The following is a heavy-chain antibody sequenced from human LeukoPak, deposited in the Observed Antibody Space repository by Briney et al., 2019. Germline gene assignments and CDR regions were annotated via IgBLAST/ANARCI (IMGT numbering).Heavy chain of an antibody. Sequence: KSSETLSLTCTVSGGSISSSSYYWGWIRQPPGKGLEWIGSIYYSGSTYYNPSLKSRVTISVDTSKNQFSLKLSSVTAADTAVYYCARAIVVDKRNNWFDPWGQGTLVTVSS. D-gene: IGHD3-22*01. CDR2: IYYSGST. CDR3: ARAIVVDKRNNWFDP. J-gene: IGHJ5*02. CDR1: GGSISSSSYY. V-gene: IGHV4-39*07.